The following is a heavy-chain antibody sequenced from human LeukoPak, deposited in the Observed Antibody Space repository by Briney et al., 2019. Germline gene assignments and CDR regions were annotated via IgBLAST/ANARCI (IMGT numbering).Heavy chain of an antibody. Sequence: SETLSLTCAVYGGSFSGYYWSWIRQPPGKGLEWIGEINHSGSTNYNPSLKSRVTISVDTSKNQFSLKLSSVTAAVTAVYYCARYGSYGIDYWGQGTLVTVSS. J-gene: IGHJ4*02. V-gene: IGHV4-34*01. D-gene: IGHD1-26*01. CDR1: GGSFSGYY. CDR2: INHSGST. CDR3: ARYGSYGIDY.